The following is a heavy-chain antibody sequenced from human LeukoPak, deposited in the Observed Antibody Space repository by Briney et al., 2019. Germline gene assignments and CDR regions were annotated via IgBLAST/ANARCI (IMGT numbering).Heavy chain of an antibody. J-gene: IGHJ4*02. CDR3: ATTTATSGSSLY. D-gene: IGHD6-19*01. CDR1: VYTFTRYV. CDR2: IISYNGNT. V-gene: IGHV1-18*01. Sequence: ASVKVSCKASVYTFTRYVISGVRQAPGQGREWMGWIISYNGNTNYAQKLRGRVAMTAQRSTNTPYMQLSGLTFADAAVFYCATTTATSGSSLYWGQGTLVNVAS.